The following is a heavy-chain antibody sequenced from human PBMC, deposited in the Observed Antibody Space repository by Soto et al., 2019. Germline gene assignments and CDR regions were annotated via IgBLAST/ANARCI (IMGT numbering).Heavy chain of an antibody. CDR2: ISYDGSNK. CDR1: GFTFSSYC. Sequence: PGGSLRLSCAASGFTFSSYCMHWVRQAPGKGLEWGAVISYDGSNKYYADSVKGRFTISRENSKITLYLQMNSLRAEDTAVYYCAKDSYFCSSTSCPHNYYYGMDVWGQGTTVTVSS. J-gene: IGHJ6*02. V-gene: IGHV3-30*18. CDR3: AKDSYFCSSTSCPHNYYYGMDV. D-gene: IGHD2-2*01.